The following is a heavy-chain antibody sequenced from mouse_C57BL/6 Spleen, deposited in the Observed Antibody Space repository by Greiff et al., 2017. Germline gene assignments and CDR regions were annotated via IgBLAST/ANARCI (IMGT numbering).Heavy chain of an antibody. CDR3: TGGNFSYFDV. V-gene: IGHV14-4*01. J-gene: IGHJ1*03. Sequence: EVQLQQSGAELVRPGASVKLSCTASGFNIKDDYMHWVKQRPEQGLEWIGWIDPENGDTEYASKFQGKATITADTSSNTAYLQLSSLTSEDTAVYYCTGGNFSYFDVWGTGTTVTVSS. CDR2: IDPENGDT. D-gene: IGHD2-1*01. CDR1: GFNIKDDY.